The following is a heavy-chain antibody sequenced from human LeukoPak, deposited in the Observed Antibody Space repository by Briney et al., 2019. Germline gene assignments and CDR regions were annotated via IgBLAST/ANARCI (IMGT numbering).Heavy chain of an antibody. CDR2: ISYDGSNK. D-gene: IGHD3-10*01. V-gene: IGHV3-30*04. CDR3: ARDRRVLLWFGELFDY. J-gene: IGHJ4*02. CDR1: GFTFSSYA. Sequence: PGGSLRLSGAASGFTFSSYAMHWVRQAPGKGLEWVAVISYDGSNKYYADSVKGRFTISRDNSKNTLYLQMNSLRAEDTAVYYCARDRRVLLWFGELFDYWGQGTLVTVSS.